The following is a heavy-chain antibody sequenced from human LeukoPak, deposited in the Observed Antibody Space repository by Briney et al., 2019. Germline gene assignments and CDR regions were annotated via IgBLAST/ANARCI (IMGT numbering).Heavy chain of an antibody. D-gene: IGHD2-15*01. CDR1: RFTFSSYS. CDR2: ISSSSSSI. V-gene: IGHV3-21*01. Sequence: GGFLRLSCATSRFTFSSYSMNWVRQAPGKGLEWVSSISSSSSSIYYADSVKGRFTISRDNAKSSLYLQMNSLRVEDTAVYYCARERCSGGSCYSGLDYWGRGTLVTVSS. CDR3: ARERCSGGSCYSGLDY. J-gene: IGHJ4*02.